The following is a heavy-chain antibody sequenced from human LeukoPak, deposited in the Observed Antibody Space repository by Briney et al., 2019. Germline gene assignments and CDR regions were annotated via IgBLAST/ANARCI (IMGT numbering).Heavy chain of an antibody. CDR3: GTGWAVDF. Sequence: GGSLRLSCAASGFTFSSYTMNWVRQAPGRGLEWVAYIRSSGSAMNYADAVKGRFIISRDNAQNSLFLQMNSLRAEDTGVYYCGTGWAVDFWGQGTLVTVSS. CDR2: IRSSGSAM. D-gene: IGHD5-24*01. V-gene: IGHV3-48*04. J-gene: IGHJ4*02. CDR1: GFTFSSYT.